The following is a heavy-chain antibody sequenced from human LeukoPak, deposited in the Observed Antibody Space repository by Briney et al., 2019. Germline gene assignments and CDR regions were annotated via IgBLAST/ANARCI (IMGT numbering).Heavy chain of an antibody. CDR1: GGTFSSYA. V-gene: IGHV1-69*13. CDR2: IIPIFGTA. CDR3: ARELGTSYGYFDY. Sequence: AASVKASCKASGGTFSSYAISWVRQAPGQGLGWMGGIIPIFGTANYAQKFQGRVTITADESTSTAYMELSSLRSEDTAVYYCARELGTSYGYFDYWGQGTLVTVSS. D-gene: IGHD5-18*01. J-gene: IGHJ4*02.